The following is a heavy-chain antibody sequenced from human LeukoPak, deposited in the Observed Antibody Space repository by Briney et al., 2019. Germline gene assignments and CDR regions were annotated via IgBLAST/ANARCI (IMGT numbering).Heavy chain of an antibody. CDR3: ARGSCSSGWYGPGVDY. D-gene: IGHD6-19*01. CDR1: GYTFTGYY. CDR2: INPNSGGT. J-gene: IGHJ4*02. V-gene: IGHV1-2*06. Sequence: GASVKVSCQASGYTFTGYYIHWVRQAPGQGLEWMGRINPNSGGTNYAQKFQGRVTMTGDTSISTAYMELSRLRSDDTAVYYCARGSCSSGWYGPGVDYWGQGSMVTVSS.